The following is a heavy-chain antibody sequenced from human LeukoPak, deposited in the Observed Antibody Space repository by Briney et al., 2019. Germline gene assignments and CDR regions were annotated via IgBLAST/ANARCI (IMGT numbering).Heavy chain of an antibody. CDR2: IYHSGST. Sequence: PSETLSLTCTVSGYSISSGYYWGWSRQPPGKGLEWVGSIYHSGSTYYNPSLKSRVTISVDTSKNQFSLKLSSVTAADTAVYYCARGLQWFPGLYYFDYWGQGTLVTVSS. J-gene: IGHJ4*02. D-gene: IGHD3-22*01. CDR3: ARGLQWFPGLYYFDY. V-gene: IGHV4-38-2*02. CDR1: GYSISSGYY.